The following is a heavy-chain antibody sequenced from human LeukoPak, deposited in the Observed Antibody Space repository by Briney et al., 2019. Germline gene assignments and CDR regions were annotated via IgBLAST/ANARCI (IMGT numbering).Heavy chain of an antibody. J-gene: IGHJ5*02. CDR3: ARGFYDSSGYSNCFDP. Sequence: SETLSLTCTVSGDSISSSYWSWIRQPPGKTLEWIGYIYYTGTTNYNPSLKSGVTMSIDTSKNQFSLNLNSVTAADTAVYYCARGFYDSSGYSNCFDPWGQGTLVTVSS. V-gene: IGHV4-59*01. CDR2: IYYTGTT. D-gene: IGHD3-22*01. CDR1: GDSISSSY.